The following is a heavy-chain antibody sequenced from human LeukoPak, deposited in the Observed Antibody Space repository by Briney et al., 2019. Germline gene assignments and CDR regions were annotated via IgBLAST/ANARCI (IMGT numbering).Heavy chain of an antibody. Sequence: PSETLSLTCTVSGGSIGSYYWSWFRQPPGKGLEWIGYIYYSGSTNYNPSLKSRVTISVDTSKNQFSLKLSSASAADTAVYYCARVFGAYESRGFDHWGQGTLVTVSS. CDR2: IYYSGST. CDR1: GGSIGSYY. CDR3: ARVFGAYESRGFDH. V-gene: IGHV4-59*01. J-gene: IGHJ4*02. D-gene: IGHD3-22*01.